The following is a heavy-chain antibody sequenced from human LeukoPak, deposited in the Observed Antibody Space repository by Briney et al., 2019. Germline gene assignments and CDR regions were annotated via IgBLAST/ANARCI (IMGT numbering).Heavy chain of an antibody. Sequence: PSETLSLTCAVSAGSINSSNYYWGWIRQPPGKGLEWIGSFSYSGSTYYNPSLKSRVTISVDTSKNQFSLKLRSVAAADTAVYYCARLVWFGDYWGQGTLVTVSS. CDR3: ARLVWFGDY. J-gene: IGHJ4*02. D-gene: IGHD3-10*01. CDR1: AGSINSSNYY. V-gene: IGHV4-39*01. CDR2: FSYSGST.